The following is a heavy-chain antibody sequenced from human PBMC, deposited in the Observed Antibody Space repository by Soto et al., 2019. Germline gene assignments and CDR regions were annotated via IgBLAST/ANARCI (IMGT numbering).Heavy chain of an antibody. Sequence: ASVKVSCKASGYTFTSYSMHWVRQAPGQRPEWMGWINAGNGNTKYSQKFQGRVAFTRDTVATTVNMELTSLTSEDTAVYYCGRDQSGTGYYVDWFDPWGQGTLVTVSS. CDR2: INAGNGNT. J-gene: IGHJ5*02. CDR3: GRDQSGTGYYVDWFDP. V-gene: IGHV1-3*01. CDR1: GYTFTSYS. D-gene: IGHD3-10*02.